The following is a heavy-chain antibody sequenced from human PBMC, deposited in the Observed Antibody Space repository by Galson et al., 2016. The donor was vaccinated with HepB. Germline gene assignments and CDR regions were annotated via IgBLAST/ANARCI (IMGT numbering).Heavy chain of an antibody. CDR2: IKSDGSNI. V-gene: IGHV3-74*01. CDR1: GFTFSRQG. CDR3: STLRDFWSG. Sequence: SLRLSCAASGFTFSRQGMYWVRQAPGKGLAWVSQIKSDGSNINYADSVKGRFTISRDNAGNTLYLQMNSLRAEDTAVYYCSTLRDFWSGWGQGTLVTVSP. J-gene: IGHJ4*02. D-gene: IGHD3-3*01.